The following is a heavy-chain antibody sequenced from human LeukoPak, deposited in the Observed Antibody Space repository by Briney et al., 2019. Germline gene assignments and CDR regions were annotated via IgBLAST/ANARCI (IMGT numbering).Heavy chain of an antibody. J-gene: IGHJ5*02. D-gene: IGHD1-14*01. CDR1: GYTLTELS. CDR3: ARGGPGIWRLGPTMVAWFDP. Sequence: ASVKVSCKVSGYTLTELSMHWVRQAPGKGLEWMGGFDPEDGETIYAQKFQGRVTMTRDTSISTAYMELSRLRSDDTAVYYCARGGPGIWRLGPTMVAWFDPWGQGTLVTVSS. V-gene: IGHV1-24*01. CDR2: FDPEDGET.